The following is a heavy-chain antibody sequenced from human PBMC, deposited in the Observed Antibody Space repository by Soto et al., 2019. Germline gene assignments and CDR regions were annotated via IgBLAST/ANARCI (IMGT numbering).Heavy chain of an antibody. CDR2: IYYSGST. CDR3: ARDLWAYGDYFDY. CDR1: GGSISSYY. J-gene: IGHJ4*02. Sequence: SETLSLTCTVSGGSISSYYWSWIRQPPGKGLEWIGYIYYSGSTNYNPSLKSRVTISVDTSKNQFSLKLSSVTAADTAVYYCARDLWAYGDYFDYWGQGTLVTVSS. V-gene: IGHV4-59*01. D-gene: IGHD4-17*01.